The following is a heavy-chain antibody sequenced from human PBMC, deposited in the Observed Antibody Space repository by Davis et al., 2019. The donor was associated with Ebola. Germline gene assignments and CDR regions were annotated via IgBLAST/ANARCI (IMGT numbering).Heavy chain of an antibody. CDR3: ARSDVVVRPFDAFDI. V-gene: IGHV4-4*07. J-gene: IGHJ3*02. CDR1: GGSICSYY. D-gene: IGHD2-2*01. Sequence: PSETLSLTCTVSGGSICSYYWSWIRQPAGKGLEWIGRIYTSGSTNYNPSLKSRVTMSVDTSKNQFSLKLSSVTAADTAVYYCARSDVVVRPFDAFDIWGQGTMVTVSS. CDR2: IYTSGST.